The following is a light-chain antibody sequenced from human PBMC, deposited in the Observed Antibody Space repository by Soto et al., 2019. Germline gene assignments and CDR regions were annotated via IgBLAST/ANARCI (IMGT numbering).Light chain of an antibody. Sequence: EIVMTQAPAPLSVSPGERFTLSCRASQSVSSSLAWDQQKPGQAPRXLIYGASTRATGFPARFSGSGSGTEFTLTVSSLQSEDFAVDDCQQYNNWWTFGQGTKVDI. J-gene: IGKJ1*01. V-gene: IGKV3-15*01. CDR3: QQYNNWWT. CDR2: GAS. CDR1: QSVSSS.